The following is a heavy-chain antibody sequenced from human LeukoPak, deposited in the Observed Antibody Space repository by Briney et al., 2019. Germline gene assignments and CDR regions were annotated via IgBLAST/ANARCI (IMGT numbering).Heavy chain of an antibody. CDR1: GFTFSSYS. J-gene: IGHJ4*02. CDR3: ARRVAARRYYFDY. Sequence: GGSLRPSCAASGFTFSSYSMNWVRQAPGKGLEWVSSISSSSSYIYYADSVKGRFTISRDNAKNSLYLQMNSLRAEDTAVYYCARRVAARRYYFDYWGQGTLVTVSS. D-gene: IGHD6-13*01. V-gene: IGHV3-21*01. CDR2: ISSSSSYI.